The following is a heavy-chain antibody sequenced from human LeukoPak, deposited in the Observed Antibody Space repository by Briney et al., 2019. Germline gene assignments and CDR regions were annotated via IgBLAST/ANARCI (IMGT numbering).Heavy chain of an antibody. CDR1: GYTLTELS. V-gene: IGHV1-24*01. CDR3: ATDIRSPGQPDY. J-gene: IGHJ4*02. Sequence: ASVTVSLKVSGYTLTELSMHWVRQPPGKGLEWVGGFDPEDGETIYAQKFQGRVTMTEDPSTDTAYMELSSLRSGDTAVYYCATDIRSPGQPDYWGQGTLVTVSS. CDR2: FDPEDGET. D-gene: IGHD2-2*01.